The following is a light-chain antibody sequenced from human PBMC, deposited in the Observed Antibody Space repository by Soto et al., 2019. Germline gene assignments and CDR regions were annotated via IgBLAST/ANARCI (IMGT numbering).Light chain of an antibody. V-gene: IGKV1-5*01. CDR1: QSISSW. CDR3: QQYNTFWT. Sequence: DIQMTESPSTPSASVGDKVTITCRASQSISSWLAWYQQKPGKAPKLLIYDVSSLESGVPSRFSGGGSGTEFTLTISSLQPDDFATYYCQQYNTFWTFGQGTKVDIK. J-gene: IGKJ1*01. CDR2: DVS.